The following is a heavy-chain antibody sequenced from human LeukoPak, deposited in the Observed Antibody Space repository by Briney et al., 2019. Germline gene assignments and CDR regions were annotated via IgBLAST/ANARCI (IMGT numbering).Heavy chain of an antibody. CDR2: VFYSGSP. D-gene: IGHD3-10*01. Sequence: ASETLSLTCSVSGGSMSANSYYWGWIRRPPGKGLEWIGSVFYSGSPYYNPSFKSRLTISVDTSKNQFSLKLTSVTAADTALYYCARAVGYYGSGSSGEEWFDPWGQGTLVTVSS. V-gene: IGHV4-39*01. CDR1: GGSMSANSYY. J-gene: IGHJ5*02. CDR3: ARAVGYYGSGSSGEEWFDP.